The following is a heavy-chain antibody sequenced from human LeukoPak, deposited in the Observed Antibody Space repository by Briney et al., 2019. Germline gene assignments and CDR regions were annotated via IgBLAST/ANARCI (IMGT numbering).Heavy chain of an antibody. CDR2: ISAYNGNT. D-gene: IGHD4-17*01. J-gene: IGHJ6*02. CDR1: GYTFTSYG. CDR3: ARDAGTVTPGAHYYYYGMDV. Sequence: ASVKVSCKASGYTFTSYGISWVRQAPGQGLEWMGWISAYNGNTNYAQKLQGRVTMTTDTSTSTAYMELRSLRSDDTAVYYCARDAGTVTPGAHYYYYGMDVWGQGTTVTVSS. V-gene: IGHV1-18*01.